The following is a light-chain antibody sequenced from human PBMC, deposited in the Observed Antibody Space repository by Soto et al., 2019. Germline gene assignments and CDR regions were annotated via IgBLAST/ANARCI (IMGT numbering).Light chain of an antibody. CDR3: QSYDSSPGSSV. CDR1: NSNIGAGYD. CDR2: ANN. Sequence: QSVLTQPPSVSGAPGQRVTISCSGSNSNIGAGYDVHWYQQVPGTAPKLLIYANNNRPSGVPDRFSGSKSGTSASLAITGLQAEDEADYYCQSYDSSPGSSVFATGTKVTV. V-gene: IGLV1-40*01. J-gene: IGLJ1*01.